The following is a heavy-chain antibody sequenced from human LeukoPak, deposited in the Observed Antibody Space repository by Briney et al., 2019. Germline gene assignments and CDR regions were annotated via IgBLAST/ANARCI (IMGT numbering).Heavy chain of an antibody. CDR3: ARGVSGTGPDI. V-gene: IGHV3-74*01. D-gene: IGHD5/OR15-5a*01. J-gene: IGHJ3*02. CDR1: GFIFSSHW. Sequence: GGSLRLSCAASGFIFSSHWMHWVRQAPEKGLVWVSRINTDGSSTDYADSVKGRFTISRDNAKSTVYLQMNSLRAEDTAVYYCARGVSGTGPDIWGLGTMVTVS. CDR2: INTDGSST.